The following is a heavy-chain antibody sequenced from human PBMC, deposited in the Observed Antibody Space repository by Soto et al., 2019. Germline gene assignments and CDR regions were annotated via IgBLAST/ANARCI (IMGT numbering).Heavy chain of an antibody. V-gene: IGHV4-34*01. CDR2: INEIGST. J-gene: IGHJ4*02. CDR1: GQSFSGHS. CDR3: ARGSGIVARPGELEDVTYAY. Sequence: QVQLQQWGAGLVKPSETLSLSCAVYGQSFSGHSWAWIRQSPGKGLEWIGEINEIGSTYYNPSLNSRVTISADSSKNQFSLKLISVSAAATAVYFCARGSGIVARPGELEDVTYAYLGEGTLVNFSS. D-gene: IGHD1-1*01.